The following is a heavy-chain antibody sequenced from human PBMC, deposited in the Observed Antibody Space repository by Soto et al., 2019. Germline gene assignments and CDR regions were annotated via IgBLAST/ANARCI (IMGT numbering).Heavy chain of an antibody. CDR3: ARVGTAVYYYGMDV. V-gene: IGHV1-3*01. CDR2: INAGNGNT. CDR1: GYTFTSYA. D-gene: IGHD6-19*01. Sequence: EASVKVSCKASGYTFTSYAMHWVRQAPGQRLEWMGWINAGNGNTKYSQKFQGRVTITRDTSASTAYMELSSLRSEDTAVYYCARVGTAVYYYGMDVWGQGTTVTVSS. J-gene: IGHJ6*02.